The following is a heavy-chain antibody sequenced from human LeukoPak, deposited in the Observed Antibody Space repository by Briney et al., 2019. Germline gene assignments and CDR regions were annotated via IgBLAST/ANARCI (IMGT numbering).Heavy chain of an antibody. J-gene: IGHJ4*02. D-gene: IGHD6-19*01. CDR2: IYRDGGT. V-gene: IGHV3-53*01. CDR3: ARDNRDGSGWYSVGY. Sequence: RGGSLRLSCAASGFTVSNDYMSWVRQAPGKGLEWVSVIYRDGGTYYADSVRGRFTISRDNSKNTLYLQMNSLRAEDTAVYYCARDNRDGSGWYSVGYWGQGTLVTVSS. CDR1: GFTVSNDY.